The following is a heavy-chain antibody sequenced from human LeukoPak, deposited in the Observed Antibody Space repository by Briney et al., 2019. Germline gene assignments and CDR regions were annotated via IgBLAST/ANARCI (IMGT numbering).Heavy chain of an antibody. CDR2: ISISSSYI. CDR3: SRGLPVPDLPDWASDY. D-gene: IGHD6-19*01. J-gene: IGHJ4*02. CDR1: GFTVGSYR. V-gene: IGHV3-21*01. Sequence: PGGSLRLAWAASGFTVGSYRMRWVSQAGGEGREWGASISISSSYIYYAHSVKGRFTISRDDAKRSIYLQLNSLRPGDTAVYYCSRGLPVPDLPDWASDYWGQGTLGTVSS.